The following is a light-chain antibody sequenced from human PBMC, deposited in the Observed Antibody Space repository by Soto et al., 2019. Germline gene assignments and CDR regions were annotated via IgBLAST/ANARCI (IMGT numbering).Light chain of an antibody. J-gene: IGLJ1*01. CDR2: DVS. CDR3: SSYTTSNTRQIV. CDR1: SSDVGGYNY. V-gene: IGLV2-14*03. Sequence: QSALTHPASVSGSPRQSITISYTGTSSDVGGYNYVSWYQHHPGKAPKLIIFDVSNRPSGVSNPFSGSKSGNTASLTISGLQPEDEADYYCSSYTTSNTRQIVFGTGTKVTVL.